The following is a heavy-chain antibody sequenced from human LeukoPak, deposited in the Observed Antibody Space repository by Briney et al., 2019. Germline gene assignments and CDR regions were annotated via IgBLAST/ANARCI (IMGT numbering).Heavy chain of an antibody. CDR3: ARVAVPAAIYYYYGMDV. D-gene: IGHD2-2*01. Sequence: SGGSLRLSRAASGFTFSTYWMSWVRQAPGKGLECVANIKRDGSEKYYVDSVKGRFTIFRDDAKSSLYLQMNSLRAEDTAVYFCARVAVPAAIYYYYGMDVWRQGTTVTVSS. V-gene: IGHV3-7*03. CDR2: IKRDGSEK. CDR1: GFTFSTYW. J-gene: IGHJ6*02.